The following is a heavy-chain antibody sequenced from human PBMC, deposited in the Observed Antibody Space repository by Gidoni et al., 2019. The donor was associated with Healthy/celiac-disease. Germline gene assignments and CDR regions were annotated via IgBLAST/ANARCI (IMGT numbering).Heavy chain of an antibody. V-gene: IGHV3-23*01. CDR3: AKDSGSRGLTGYFDL. CDR2: ISGSGGST. Sequence: EVQLLESGGGLVQLGGSLRLSCAASGFTFSSYAMSWVRQAPGKGLEWVSAISGSGGSTYYADSVKGRFTISRDNSKNTLYLQMNSLRAEDTAVYYCAKDSGSRGLTGYFDLWGRGTLVTVSS. J-gene: IGHJ2*01. D-gene: IGHD2-15*01. CDR1: GFTFSSYA.